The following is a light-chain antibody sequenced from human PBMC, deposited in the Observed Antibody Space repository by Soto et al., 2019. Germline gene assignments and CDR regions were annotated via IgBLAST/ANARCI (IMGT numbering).Light chain of an antibody. V-gene: IGKV3-20*01. Sequence: EIVLTQSPGTLSLSPGERATLSCRASQSVSSDYLAWYQQKPDQAPRRLIYGASSRPTDIPDRFSGSGSGTDFTLTISGLEPEDFAVYYCQQYGSAPYTFGQGTKVDI. CDR2: GAS. J-gene: IGKJ2*01. CDR1: QSVSSDY. CDR3: QQYGSAPYT.